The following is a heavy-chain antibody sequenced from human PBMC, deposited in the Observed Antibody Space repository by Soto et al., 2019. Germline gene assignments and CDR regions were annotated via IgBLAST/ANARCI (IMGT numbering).Heavy chain of an antibody. V-gene: IGHV1-46*01. CDR3: ARSSGGNFGIIIEATNWFAP. CDR1: RDTFTSYY. D-gene: IGHD5-12*01. J-gene: IGHJ5*02. Sequence: GAAVKVSCKARRDTFTSYYINWVRQAPGQGLEWMGVINPHGGSTAYAQKFKGRVTLTRDTSASTVYMEVSSLTSEDTAMYYCARSSGGNFGIIIEATNWFAPWGQGTLVTVSS. CDR2: INPHGGST.